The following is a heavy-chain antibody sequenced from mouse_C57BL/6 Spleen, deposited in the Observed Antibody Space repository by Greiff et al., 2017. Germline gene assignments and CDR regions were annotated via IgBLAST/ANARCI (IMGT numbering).Heavy chain of an antibody. CDR1: GYAFTNYL. V-gene: IGHV1-54*01. J-gene: IGHJ3*01. D-gene: IGHD2-1*01. Sequence: VHLVESGAELVRPGTSVKVSCKASGYAFTNYLIEWVKQRPGQGLEWIGVINPGSGGTNYNEKFKGKATLTADKSSSTAYMQLSSLTSEDSAVYFCARSGVTSWFAYWGQGTLVTVSA. CDR2: INPGSGGT. CDR3: ARSGVTSWFAY.